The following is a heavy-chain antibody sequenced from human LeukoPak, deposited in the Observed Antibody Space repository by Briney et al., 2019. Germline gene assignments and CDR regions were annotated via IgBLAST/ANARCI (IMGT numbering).Heavy chain of an antibody. J-gene: IGHJ3*01. CDR3: AAGRPRNAARLDDGYDL. D-gene: IGHD6-6*01. Sequence: SETLSLTCTVSGGSLNIYYWTWIRQPAGQGLEWIGRIYTPTGGTNYNPSLKSRATMPLDTSRNQFSLMLNSVTAADTAMYYCAAGRPRNAARLDDGYDLWGQGTMVSVSS. CDR2: IYTPTGGT. V-gene: IGHV4-4*07. CDR1: GGSLNIYY.